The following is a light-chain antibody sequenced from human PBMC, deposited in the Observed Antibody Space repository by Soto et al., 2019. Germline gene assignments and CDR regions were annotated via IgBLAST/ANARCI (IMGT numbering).Light chain of an antibody. CDR3: QQYNSWYT. J-gene: IGKJ2*01. CDR2: KAS. Sequence: DIQMTQSPSTLSASVGDRVTITCRASQSISTWLAWYQQKPGKAPKFLIYKASILESGVSSRFSGSGSGTEFTLTISSLQPDDFATYYCQQYNSWYTFGQGTKLEIK. V-gene: IGKV1-5*03. CDR1: QSISTW.